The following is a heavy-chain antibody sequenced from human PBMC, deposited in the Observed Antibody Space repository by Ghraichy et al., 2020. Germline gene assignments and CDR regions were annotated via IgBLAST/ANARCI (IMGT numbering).Heavy chain of an antibody. CDR2: FDPEDGET. Sequence: ASVKVSCKVSGYTLTELSMHWVRQAPGKGLEWMGGFDPEDGETIYAQKFQGRVTMTEDTSTDTAYMELSSLRSEDTAVYYCATPSMRINYYGMDAWGQGTTVTVSS. J-gene: IGHJ6*02. D-gene: IGHD2-8*01. CDR1: GYTLTELS. CDR3: ATPSMRINYYGMDA. V-gene: IGHV1-24*01.